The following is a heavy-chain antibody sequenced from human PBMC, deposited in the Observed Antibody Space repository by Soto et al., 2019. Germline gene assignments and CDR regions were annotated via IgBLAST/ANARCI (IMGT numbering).Heavy chain of an antibody. CDR1: GFTISSHW. CDR2: IKKDGSEK. J-gene: IGHJ6*02. Sequence: PGGSLRLSCETSGFTISSHWMSWVRQAPGKGLEWVANIKKDGSEKYYVDSVKGRFTTSRDNVKNSVYLQMNSLRAEDTAVYFCTMGLTASGMDVWGQGTTVTVSS. V-gene: IGHV3-7*03. D-gene: IGHD6-19*01. CDR3: TMGLTASGMDV.